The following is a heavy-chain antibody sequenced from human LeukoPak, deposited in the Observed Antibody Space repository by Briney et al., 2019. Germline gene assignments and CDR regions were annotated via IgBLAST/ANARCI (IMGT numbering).Heavy chain of an antibody. Sequence: GGSLRLSCAAPGFTFNNYAMYWVRQAPGKGLEWVSYIRGGGSNTRYSDSVKGRFIISRDNSKNILYLQMNSLRAEDTAIYYCAKCSASYSNDAFDVWGRGTMVTVSS. CDR3: AKCSASYSNDAFDV. D-gene: IGHD3-10*02. CDR2: IRGGGSNT. J-gene: IGHJ3*01. V-gene: IGHV3-23*01. CDR1: GFTFNNYA.